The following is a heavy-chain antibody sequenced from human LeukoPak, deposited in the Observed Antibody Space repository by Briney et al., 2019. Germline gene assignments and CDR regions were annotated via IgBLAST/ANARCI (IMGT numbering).Heavy chain of an antibody. CDR2: IIPIFGTA. D-gene: IGHD3-22*01. V-gene: IGHV1-69*05. Sequence: GASVKVFCKASGGTFSSYAISWVRQAPGQGLEWMGGIIPIFGTANYAQKFQGRVTITTDESTSTAYMELSSLRSEDTAVYYCARDRRPYYYDSSGYYYHDAFDIWGQGTMVTVSS. CDR3: ARDRRPYYYDSSGYYYHDAFDI. CDR1: GGTFSSYA. J-gene: IGHJ3*02.